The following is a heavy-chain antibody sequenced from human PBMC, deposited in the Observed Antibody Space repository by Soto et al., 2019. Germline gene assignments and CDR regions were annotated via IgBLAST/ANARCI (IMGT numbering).Heavy chain of an antibody. CDR2: IYYTGST. V-gene: IGHV4-31*03. Sequence: QVQLQESGPGLVKPSQTLSLTCTISGGSISSSGYYWNWIRQHSGKALEWIGNIYYTGSTYYNPSLKSRVTMSVDRSKNQFSLRLNSVTAADTAVYYCARAYGDFRSLNWGQGALVTVSS. D-gene: IGHD4-17*01. CDR1: GGSISSSGYY. J-gene: IGHJ4*02. CDR3: ARAYGDFRSLN.